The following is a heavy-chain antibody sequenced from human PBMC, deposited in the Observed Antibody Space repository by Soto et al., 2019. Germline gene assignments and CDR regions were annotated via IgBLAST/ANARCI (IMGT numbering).Heavy chain of an antibody. V-gene: IGHV4-59*08. D-gene: IGHD3-22*01. Sequence: PSETLSLTCTVSGGYISSYYWSWIRQPPGKGLEWIGYIYYSGSTNYNPSLKSRVTISVDTSKNQFSLKLSSVTAADTAVYYCARRSSGYYGGNWFDPWGQGTLVTVSS. CDR3: ARRSSGYYGGNWFDP. CDR1: GGYISSYY. CDR2: IYYSGST. J-gene: IGHJ5*02.